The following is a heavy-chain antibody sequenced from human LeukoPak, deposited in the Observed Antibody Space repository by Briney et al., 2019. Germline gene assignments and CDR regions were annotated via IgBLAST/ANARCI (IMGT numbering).Heavy chain of an antibody. Sequence: TGGSLRLSCAASGFTFSSYFMRWVRQAPGKGLEWVSSVDGSGGSTYYTDSVKGRFTISRDNSKNSLYLQMNSLRAEDTALYYCAKGGSVSGSFSDYWGQGTLVTVSS. V-gene: IGHV3-23*01. CDR3: AKGGSVSGSFSDY. CDR2: VDGSGGST. CDR1: GFTFSSYF. J-gene: IGHJ4*02. D-gene: IGHD3-10*01.